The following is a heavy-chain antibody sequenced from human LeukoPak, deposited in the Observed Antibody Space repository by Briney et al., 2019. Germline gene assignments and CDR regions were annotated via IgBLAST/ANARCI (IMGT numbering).Heavy chain of an antibody. CDR2: IYYGGST. V-gene: IGHV4-59*01. CDR1: GGSISSYY. D-gene: IGHD3-22*01. Sequence: PSETLSLTCTVSGGSISSYYWSWIRHSPGKGLEWIGYIYYGGSTDYNPSLKSRVTISKDTSKTQFSLRLSSVTAADTAVYYCARARLDSSGRFDYWGQGTLVTVSS. CDR3: ARARLDSSGRFDY. J-gene: IGHJ4*02.